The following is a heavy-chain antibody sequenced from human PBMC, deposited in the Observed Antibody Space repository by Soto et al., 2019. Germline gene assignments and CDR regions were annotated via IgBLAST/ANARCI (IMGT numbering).Heavy chain of an antibody. Sequence: GGSLRLSCAASGFTFSKAWMNWVRQAPGKGLEWVGRFKSKTDGGTTDYAAPVKGRFTISRDDSKNTLYLQMNSLKTEDTAVYYCTARQSSYCSSTSCFPEYFQHWGQGTLVTVSS. CDR3: TARQSSYCSSTSCFPEYFQH. CDR2: FKSKTDGGTT. J-gene: IGHJ1*01. V-gene: IGHV3-15*07. D-gene: IGHD2-2*01. CDR1: GFTFSKAW.